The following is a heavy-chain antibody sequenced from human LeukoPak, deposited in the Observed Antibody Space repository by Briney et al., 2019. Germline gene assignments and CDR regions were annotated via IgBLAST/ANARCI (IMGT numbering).Heavy chain of an antibody. CDR2: INPNSGGT. CDR3: ARDRPRTGYGGGGYHDY. V-gene: IGHV1-2*02. Sequence: ASVKVSCKASGYTFTGYYMHWVRQAPGQGLEWMGWINPNSGGTNYAQKFQGRVTMTRDTSISTAYMELSRLRSDDTAVYYCARDRPRTGYGGGGYHDYWGQEPLVTVSS. D-gene: IGHD6-19*01. J-gene: IGHJ4*02. CDR1: GYTFTGYY.